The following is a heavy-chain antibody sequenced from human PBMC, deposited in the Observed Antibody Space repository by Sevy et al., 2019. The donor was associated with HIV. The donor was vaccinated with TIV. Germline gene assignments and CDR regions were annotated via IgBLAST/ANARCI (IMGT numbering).Heavy chain of an antibody. D-gene: IGHD6-13*01. CDR3: ARHSADPTIIAAAALDY. CDR2: IYYSGST. Sequence: SDTLSLTCTVSGGSISSSSYYWGWIRQPPGKGLEWIGSIYYSGSTYYNPSLKSRVTISVDTSKNQFSLKLSSVTAADTAVYYCARHSADPTIIAAAALDYWGQGTLVTVSS. V-gene: IGHV4-39*01. CDR1: GGSISSSSYY. J-gene: IGHJ4*02.